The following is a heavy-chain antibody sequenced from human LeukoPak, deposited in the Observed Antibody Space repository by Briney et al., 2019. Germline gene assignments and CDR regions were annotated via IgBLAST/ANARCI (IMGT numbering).Heavy chain of an antibody. Sequence: GGSLRLSCAASGFTFSTYAMSWVRQAPGKGLEWVSAIGSAGNTFYADSVKGRFTMSRDNSKNTLYLQMNRLRAEDTAVYYCAKESSHFDFWGQGTLVTVSS. CDR3: AKESSHFDF. J-gene: IGHJ4*02. V-gene: IGHV3-23*01. CDR2: IGSAGNT. CDR1: GFTFSTYA. D-gene: IGHD2-15*01.